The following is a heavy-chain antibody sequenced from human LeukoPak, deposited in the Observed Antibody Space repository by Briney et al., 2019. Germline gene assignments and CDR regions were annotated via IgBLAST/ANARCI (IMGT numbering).Heavy chain of an antibody. D-gene: IGHD6-19*01. CDR3: ASGYNSSAPLRL. Sequence: PSETLSLTCIVSGGSINRGGYYWTWIRQHPGKGLESIGLIFYSGYTDYNPALTSRLTISLDTSKNQFSLRLTSVTAADTAVYFCASGYNSSAPLRLWGQGTLVTVSS. CDR2: IFYSGYT. CDR1: GGSINRGGYY. J-gene: IGHJ4*02. V-gene: IGHV4-31*02.